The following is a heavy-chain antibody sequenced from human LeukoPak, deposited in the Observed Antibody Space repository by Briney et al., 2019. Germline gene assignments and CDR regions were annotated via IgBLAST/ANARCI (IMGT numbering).Heavy chain of an antibody. CDR2: IISSSGLV. V-gene: IGHV3-21*01. D-gene: IGHD2-15*01. CDR3: GREFDGSASGAGY. CDR1: GCTFSSYS. Sequence: GGSLRLSCAASGCTFSSYSMNWVRQAPGQGLEWVSSIISSSGLVNYADTVKGRFTISTDNATRSPYLQLNSLRADDTAVYYCGREFDGSASGAGYWGQGTLVTVSS. J-gene: IGHJ4*02.